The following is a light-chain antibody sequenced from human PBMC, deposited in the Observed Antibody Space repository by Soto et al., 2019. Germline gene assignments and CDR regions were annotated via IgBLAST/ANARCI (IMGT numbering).Light chain of an antibody. Sequence: EVVMTQSPATLSLSPGERAILSCRAIQSVSTFLAWFQQKPGQPPRLLIYNASNRTTGIPARFSGSGSGTDFTLTISSLEPEDFAVYYCQQRSNWPRSITFGQGTRLEIK. CDR1: QSVSTF. V-gene: IGKV3-11*01. CDR2: NAS. J-gene: IGKJ5*01. CDR3: QQRSNWPRSIT.